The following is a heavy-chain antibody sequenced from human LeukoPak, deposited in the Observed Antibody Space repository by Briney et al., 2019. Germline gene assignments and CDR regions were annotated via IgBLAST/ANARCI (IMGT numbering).Heavy chain of an antibody. CDR3: ATVRGNYDAFDI. V-gene: IGHV1-24*01. D-gene: IGHD1-26*01. CDR1: GYTLTELS. CDR2: FDPEDGET. Sequence: ASVKVSCKVSGYTLTELSMHWMRQAPGKGLEWTGGFDPEDGETIYAQKFQGRVTMTEDTSTDTAYMELSSLRSEDTAVYYCATVRGNYDAFDIWGQGTMVTVSS. J-gene: IGHJ3*02.